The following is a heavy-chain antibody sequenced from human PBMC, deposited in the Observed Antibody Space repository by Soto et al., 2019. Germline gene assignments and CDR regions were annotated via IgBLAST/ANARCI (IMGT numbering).Heavy chain of an antibody. J-gene: IGHJ4*02. Sequence: EVQLVESGGGLGQPGRSLRLSCAASGFTFDDYAMHWVRQAPGKGLEWVSSINWNSGSIGYADSVKGRFTISRDNAKNSLHLQMNSLRAEDTALYYCAKDDYSSSSGMDYWGQGTLVTVSS. CDR2: INWNSGSI. CDR1: GFTFDDYA. CDR3: AKDDYSSSSGMDY. V-gene: IGHV3-9*01. D-gene: IGHD6-6*01.